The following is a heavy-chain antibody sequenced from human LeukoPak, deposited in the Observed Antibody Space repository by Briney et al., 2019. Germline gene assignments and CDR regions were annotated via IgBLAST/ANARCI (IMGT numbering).Heavy chain of an antibody. Sequence: SETLSLTCSVSGGSISSDYWSWIRQPPGKGLEWIGYIYYSGSTKYNPSLKSRVTISVDTSKNQFSLKLSSVTAADTAVYYCARGGTTVTPGLLWFDPWGQGTLVTVSS. V-gene: IGHV4-59*01. CDR2: IYYSGST. CDR1: GGSISSDY. CDR3: ARGGTTVTPGLLWFDP. J-gene: IGHJ5*02. D-gene: IGHD4-17*01.